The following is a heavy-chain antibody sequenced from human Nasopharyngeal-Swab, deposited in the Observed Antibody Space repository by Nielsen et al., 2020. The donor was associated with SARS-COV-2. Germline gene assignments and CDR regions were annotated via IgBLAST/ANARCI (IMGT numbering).Heavy chain of an antibody. J-gene: IGHJ6*02. V-gene: IGHV3-48*04. D-gene: IGHD4-11*01. CDR3: ASTRINHDYPGGGYYGMDA. Sequence: WISQGPGQGLAWVSYIRSSSSTIYYADSVKGRFTISRDNAKNSLYLQMNSLRAEDTAVYYCASTRINHDYPGGGYYGMDAWGQGTTVTVSS. CDR2: IRSSSSTI.